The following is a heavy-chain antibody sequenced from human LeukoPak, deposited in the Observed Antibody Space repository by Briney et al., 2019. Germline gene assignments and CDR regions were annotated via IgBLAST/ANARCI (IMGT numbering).Heavy chain of an antibody. D-gene: IGHD6-19*01. Sequence: GGSLRLSCAASGFTFSSYSMNWVRQAPGKGLEWVSSISSSSSYIYYADSVKGRFTISRDNAKNSLYLQMNSLRAEDTAVYYCARDGLAVAGSPVYFDYWGQRTLVTVSS. J-gene: IGHJ4*02. CDR3: ARDGLAVAGSPVYFDY. CDR1: GFTFSSYS. CDR2: ISSSSSYI. V-gene: IGHV3-21*01.